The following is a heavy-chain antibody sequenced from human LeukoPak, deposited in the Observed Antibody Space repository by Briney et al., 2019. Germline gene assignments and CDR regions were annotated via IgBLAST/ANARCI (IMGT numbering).Heavy chain of an antibody. D-gene: IGHD1-20*01. CDR1: GFSVSSNY. CDR3: ASSITGTNNWFDP. Sequence: GGSLRLSCAASGFSVSSNYMSWVRQAPGKGLEWVSVIYSGGTTYYADSVKGRFTISRDNSKNTLYLQMNSLRAEDTALYYCASSITGTNNWFDPWGQGTLVTVSS. V-gene: IGHV3-66*02. CDR2: IYSGGTT. J-gene: IGHJ5*02.